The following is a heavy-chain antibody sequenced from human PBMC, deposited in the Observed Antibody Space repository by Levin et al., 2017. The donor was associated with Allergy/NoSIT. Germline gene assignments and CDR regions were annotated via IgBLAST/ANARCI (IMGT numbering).Heavy chain of an antibody. CDR3: ARFVVTTVSYFYMEV. CDR2: ISTHNGNT. J-gene: IGHJ6*03. D-gene: IGHD2-2*01. Sequence: GASVKVSCKASGYTFKNYGISWVRQAPGQGLEWMGWISTHNGNTNYAQSFQGRVTMTTDTSTSTADMELRSLISDDTAVYYWARFVVTTVSYFYMEVWGKGTTVTVSS. V-gene: IGHV1-18*01. CDR1: GYTFKNYG.